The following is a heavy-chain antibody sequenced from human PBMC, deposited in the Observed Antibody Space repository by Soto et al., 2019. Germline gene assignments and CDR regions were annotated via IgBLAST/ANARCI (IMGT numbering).Heavy chain of an antibody. Sequence: EVQLLESGGGLVQPGGSLRLSCAASGFSFSSYAMSWVRQAPGKGLKWVSSISGGGGKTYYAESVQGRFTISRDNSKNTVYLQMNSLKAEDTAVYYCTKRDAANSRVDVEWGQGTLVTVSS. CDR2: ISGGGGKT. CDR1: GFSFSSYA. CDR3: TKRDAANSRVDVE. D-gene: IGHD3-3*01. V-gene: IGHV3-23*01. J-gene: IGHJ4*02.